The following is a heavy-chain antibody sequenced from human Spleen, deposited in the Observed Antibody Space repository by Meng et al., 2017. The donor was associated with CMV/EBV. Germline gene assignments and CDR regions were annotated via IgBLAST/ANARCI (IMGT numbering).Heavy chain of an antibody. V-gene: IGHV3-15*01. D-gene: IGHD1-26*01. Sequence: GESLKISCAASGFSFSGSAMHWVRQASGKGLEWVGRIKSKTDGGTTDYAAPVKGRFTISRDDSKNTLYLQMNSLKTEDTAVYYCTTEDAGIVGATYEYYYYGMDVWGQGTTVTVSS. J-gene: IGHJ6*02. CDR3: TTEDAGIVGATYEYYYYGMDV. CDR2: IKSKTDGGTT. CDR1: GFSFSGSA.